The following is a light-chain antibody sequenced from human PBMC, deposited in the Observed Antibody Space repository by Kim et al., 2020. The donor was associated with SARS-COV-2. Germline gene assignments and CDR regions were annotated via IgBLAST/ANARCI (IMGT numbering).Light chain of an antibody. CDR1: HDISNS. CDR3: QQYVNVPPIT. J-gene: IGKJ5*01. CDR2: DAS. Sequence: SVGDRVTITCQASHDISNSLSWYQLKPGRAPKLLIYDASNLATGVPSRFSGGGFGTDFTFTISSLQPEDIATYYCQQYVNVPPITFGQGTRLEIK. V-gene: IGKV1-33*01.